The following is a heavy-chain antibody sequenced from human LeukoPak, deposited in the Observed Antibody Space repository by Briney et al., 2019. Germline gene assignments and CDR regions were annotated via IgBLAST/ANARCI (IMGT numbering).Heavy chain of an antibody. V-gene: IGHV3-48*04. J-gene: IGHJ3*02. CDR3: ARDRSYYYDSSGYYGRRDAFDI. D-gene: IGHD3-22*01. Sequence: GGSLRLSCAASGFTFSSYNMNWVRQAPGKGLEWVSYISSSSSTIYYADSMKGRFTISRDNAKNSLYLQMNSLRAEDTAVYYCARDRSYYYDSSGYYGRRDAFDIWGQGTMVTVSS. CDR1: GFTFSSYN. CDR2: ISSSSSTI.